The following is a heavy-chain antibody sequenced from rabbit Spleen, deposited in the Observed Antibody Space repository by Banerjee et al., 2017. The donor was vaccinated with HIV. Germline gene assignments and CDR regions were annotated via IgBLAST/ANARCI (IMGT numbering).Heavy chain of an antibody. J-gene: IGHJ4*01. CDR2: IYADRSGSP. CDR1: GFTISSSYY. CDR3: ARGSAAMTMVITGFYLGL. D-gene: IGHD2-1*01. Sequence: QSLEESGGGLVQPEGSLALTCKASGFTISSSYYMCWVRQAPGKGLECIACIYADRSGSPYSANWAKGRFTISRTSSTTVTLEMTSLTAADTATYFCARGSAAMTMVITGFYLGLWGPGTLVTVS. V-gene: IGHV1S40*01.